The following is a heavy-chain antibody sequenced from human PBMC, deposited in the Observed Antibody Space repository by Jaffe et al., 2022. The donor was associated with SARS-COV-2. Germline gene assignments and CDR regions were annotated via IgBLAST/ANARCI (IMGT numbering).Heavy chain of an antibody. V-gene: IGHV3-21*01. CDR3: ARHYYDSGAYYYYMDV. J-gene: IGHJ6*03. D-gene: IGHD3-22*01. CDR1: GFTFSSYS. CDR2: ISSSSSYI. Sequence: EVQLVESGGGLVKPGGSLRLSCAASGFTFSSYSMNWVRQAPGKGLEWVSSISSSSSYIYYADSVKGRFTISRDNAKNSLYLQMNSLRAEDTAVYYCARHYYDSGAYYYYMDVWGKGTTVTVSS.